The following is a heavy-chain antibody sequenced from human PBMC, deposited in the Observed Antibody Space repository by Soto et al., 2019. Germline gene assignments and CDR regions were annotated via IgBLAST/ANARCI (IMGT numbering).Heavy chain of an antibody. CDR1: GYTFTSNG. Sequence: ASVKVSCKASGYTFTSNGISWVRQAPGQGLEWMGWISAYNGNTNYAQKLQGRVTMTTDTSTSTAYMELRSLRSDDTAVYYCASGYGQYYYYGMDVWGQGTTVTVSS. J-gene: IGHJ6*02. V-gene: IGHV1-18*01. CDR3: ASGYGQYYYYGMDV. CDR2: ISAYNGNT. D-gene: IGHD3-16*01.